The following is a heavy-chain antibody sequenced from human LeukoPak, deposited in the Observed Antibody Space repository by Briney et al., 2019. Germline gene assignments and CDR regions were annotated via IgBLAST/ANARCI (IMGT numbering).Heavy chain of an antibody. J-gene: IGHJ4*02. CDR1: GFTFSDNW. D-gene: IGHD5-24*01. CDR3: ARERWLNGPFDY. V-gene: IGHV3-74*01. CDR2: MNGDGMIT. Sequence: GGSLRLSCTASGFTFSDNWMHWVRQAPGKGLVWVSRMNGDGMITYYADSVRGRFTISRDNAKNTLYLQMSSLRAEDTAVYYCARERWLNGPFDYWGQGTLVTVTS.